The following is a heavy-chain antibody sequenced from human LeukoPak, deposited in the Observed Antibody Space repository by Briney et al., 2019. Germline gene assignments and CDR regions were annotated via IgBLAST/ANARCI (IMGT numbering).Heavy chain of an antibody. CDR1: GFTFTNFA. Sequence: QSGGSLRLSCAASGFTFTNFAMHWVRQAPGKGLEWVAVISNDERNKYYADSVKGRFTISGDNSKNTLYLQMNSLRAEDTAVYYCAKTLGDASGDYFDSWGQGTLVTVSS. D-gene: IGHD3-10*01. J-gene: IGHJ4*02. V-gene: IGHV3-30*14. CDR3: AKTLGDASGDYFDS. CDR2: ISNDERNK.